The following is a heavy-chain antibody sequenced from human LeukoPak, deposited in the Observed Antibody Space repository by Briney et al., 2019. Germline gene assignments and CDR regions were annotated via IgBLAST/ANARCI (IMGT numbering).Heavy chain of an antibody. D-gene: IGHD3-3*01. CDR1: GYTFTSYG. V-gene: IGHV1-18*01. CDR3: ARDHLITIFGVQTSNAFDI. CDR2: ISAYNGNT. Sequence: ASVKVSCKASGYTFTSYGISWVRQAPGQGLEWMGWISAYNGNTNYAQELQGRVTMTTDTSTSTAYMELRSLRSDDAAVYYCARDHLITIFGVQTSNAFDIWGQGTMVTVSS. J-gene: IGHJ3*02.